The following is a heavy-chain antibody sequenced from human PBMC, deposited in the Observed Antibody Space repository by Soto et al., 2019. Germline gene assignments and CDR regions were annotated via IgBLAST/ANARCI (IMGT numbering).Heavy chain of an antibody. D-gene: IGHD4-4*01. J-gene: IGHJ4*02. V-gene: IGHV4-30-4*01. CDR3: ARHSNRNYGLYYFDY. CDR2: IYYSGST. Sequence: SETLSLTCTVSGGSISSGDYYWSWIRQPPGKGLEWIGYIYYSGSTYYNPSLKSRVTISVDTSKNQFSLKLSSVTAADTAVYYCARHSNRNYGLYYFDYWGLGALVTV. CDR1: GGSISSGDYY.